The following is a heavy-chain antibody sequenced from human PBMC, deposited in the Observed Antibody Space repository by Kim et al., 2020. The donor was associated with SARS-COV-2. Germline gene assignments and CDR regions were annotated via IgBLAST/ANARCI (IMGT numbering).Heavy chain of an antibody. J-gene: IGHJ4*02. CDR1: GFTFNIYA. CDR2: INGGGGTK. D-gene: IGHD6-19*01. V-gene: IGHV3-23*01. Sequence: GGSLRLSCAASGFTFNIYAMNWVRQAQGKGLEWASAINGGGGTKYYTDSVKGRFTISRDNSKNTLYLQMKSLRAEDTAVYYCAKAATSSGWFDFDYWGQGTLVTVSS. CDR3: AKAATSSGWFDFDY.